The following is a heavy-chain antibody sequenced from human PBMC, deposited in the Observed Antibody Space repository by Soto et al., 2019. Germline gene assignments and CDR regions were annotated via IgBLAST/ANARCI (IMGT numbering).Heavy chain of an antibody. Sequence: PGGSLRLSCAASGFSLSSYSMNWVRQAPGKGLEWVSYISSGSNTIYYADAVKGRFTISRDNAKNSLFLQMNSLRAEDTAVYYCASQGYCSGGSCRDAHDYWGQGTLVTVSS. D-gene: IGHD2-15*01. CDR2: ISSGSNTI. CDR1: GFSLSSYS. CDR3: ASQGYCSGGSCRDAHDY. V-gene: IGHV3-48*04. J-gene: IGHJ4*02.